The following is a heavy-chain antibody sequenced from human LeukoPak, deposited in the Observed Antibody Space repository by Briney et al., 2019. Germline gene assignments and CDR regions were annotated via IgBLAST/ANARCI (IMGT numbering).Heavy chain of an antibody. CDR3: ASDSYGYGDY. J-gene: IGHJ4*02. Sequence: GGSLRLSCAASGFAFSSYEMNWVRQAPGKGLEWVSYISSSGSTIYYADSVKGRFTISRDNAKNSLYLQMNSLRAEDTAVYYCASDSYGYGDYWGQGTLVTVSS. D-gene: IGHD5-18*01. CDR2: ISSSGSTI. V-gene: IGHV3-48*03. CDR1: GFAFSSYE.